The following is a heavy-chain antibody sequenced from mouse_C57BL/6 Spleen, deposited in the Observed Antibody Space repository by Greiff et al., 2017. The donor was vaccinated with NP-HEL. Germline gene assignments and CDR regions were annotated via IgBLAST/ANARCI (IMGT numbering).Heavy chain of an antibody. J-gene: IGHJ1*03. CDR3: AREGSITTVGDWYFDV. D-gene: IGHD1-1*01. CDR1: GYSITSGYY. CDR2: ISYDGSN. Sequence: ESGPGLVKPSQSLSLTCSVTGYSITSGYYWNWIRQFPGNKLEWMGYISYDGSNNYNPSLKNRISITRDTSKNQFFLKLNSVTTEDTATYYCAREGSITTVGDWYFDVWGTGTTVTVSS. V-gene: IGHV3-6*01.